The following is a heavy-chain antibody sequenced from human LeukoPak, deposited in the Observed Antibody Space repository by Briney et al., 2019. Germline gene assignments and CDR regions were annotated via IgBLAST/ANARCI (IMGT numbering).Heavy chain of an antibody. CDR1: GYSISSGYY. CDR2: IYHSGST. J-gene: IGHJ5*02. D-gene: IGHD3-3*01. Sequence: SETLSLTXAVSGYSISSGYYWGWIRQPPGKGLEWIGSIYHSGSTYYNPSLKSRVTISVDTSKNQFSLKLSSVTAADTAVYYCARSITTFGVVIRNWFDPWGQGTLVTVSS. CDR3: ARSITTFGVVIRNWFDP. V-gene: IGHV4-38-2*01.